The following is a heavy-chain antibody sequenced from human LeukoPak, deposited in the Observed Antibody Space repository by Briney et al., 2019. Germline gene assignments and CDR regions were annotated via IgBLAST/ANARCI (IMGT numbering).Heavy chain of an antibody. V-gene: IGHV4-34*01. CDR2: INHSGST. CDR1: GVSFSGYY. J-gene: IGHJ4*02. D-gene: IGHD3-3*01. CDR3: ASYDFWSDPGPFDY. Sequence: SETLSLTCAVYGVSFSGYYWSWIRQPPGKGLEWIGEINHSGSTNYNPSPKSRVTISVDTSKNQFSLKLSSVTAADTAVYYCASYDFWSDPGPFDYWGQGTLVTVSS.